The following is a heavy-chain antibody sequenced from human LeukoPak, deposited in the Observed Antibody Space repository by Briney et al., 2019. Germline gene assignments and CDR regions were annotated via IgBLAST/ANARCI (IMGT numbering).Heavy chain of an antibody. V-gene: IGHV3-30*03. J-gene: IGHJ6*03. Sequence: GGSLRLSCAASGFTFSTYIMNWVRQAPGKGLEWVTIISYDGSKKYYADYVKGRFTISRDNSKNTLYLQMNSLRAEDTAVYYCARTRGGVVTRVRNYYYYYMDVWGKGTTVTISS. CDR1: GFTFSTYI. D-gene: IGHD4-23*01. CDR2: ISYDGSKK. CDR3: ARTRGGVVTRVRNYYYYYMDV.